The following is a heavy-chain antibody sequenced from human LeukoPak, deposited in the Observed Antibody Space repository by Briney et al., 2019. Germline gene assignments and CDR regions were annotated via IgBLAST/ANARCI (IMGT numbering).Heavy chain of an antibody. D-gene: IGHD6-13*01. V-gene: IGHV3-30*02. CDR1: GFTFSSYG. J-gene: IGHJ4*02. CDR3: AKGRYFDLAAAGKDY. Sequence: PGGSLRLSCAASGFTFSSYGMHWVRQAPGKGLEWVAFIRYDGSNKYYADSVKGRFTISRDNAKNSLYLQMNSLRAEDTALYYCAKGRYFDLAAAGKDYWGQGTLVTVSS. CDR2: IRYDGSNK.